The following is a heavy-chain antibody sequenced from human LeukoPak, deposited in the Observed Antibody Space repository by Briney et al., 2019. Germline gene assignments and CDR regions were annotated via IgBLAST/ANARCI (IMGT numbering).Heavy chain of an antibody. D-gene: IGHD6-25*01. V-gene: IGHV3-49*04. CDR3: TRGSAAD. Sequence: PGGSLRLSCAASGFTFSSYAMSWVRQAPGKGLEWVGFVRTKADGGTTEYAASVTGRFTISRDDSKFIAHLQMDTLQIEDTAVYYCTRGSAADWGQGALVTVSS. CDR1: GFTFSSYA. CDR2: VRTKADGGTT. J-gene: IGHJ4*02.